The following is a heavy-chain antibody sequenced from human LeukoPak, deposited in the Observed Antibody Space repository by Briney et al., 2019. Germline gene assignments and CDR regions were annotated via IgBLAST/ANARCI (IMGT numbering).Heavy chain of an antibody. CDR2: ISYDGSKN. Sequence: GRSLRLSCAASGFTFSSYGMHSVRQAPGKGLEWVAVISYDGSKNYYADSLRGRFTISRDNSKNTLYLQMNSLRAEDTAVYYCARDGDSSGYSRFDYWGQGTLVTVSS. J-gene: IGHJ4*02. V-gene: IGHV3-30*03. D-gene: IGHD3-22*01. CDR3: ARDGDSSGYSRFDY. CDR1: GFTFSSYG.